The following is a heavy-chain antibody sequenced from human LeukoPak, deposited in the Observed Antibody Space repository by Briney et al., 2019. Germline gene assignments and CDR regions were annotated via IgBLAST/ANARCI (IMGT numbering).Heavy chain of an antibody. V-gene: IGHV1-2*02. CDR3: AREGSGWYEEYYYYYMDV. Sequence: GASVKVSCKASGYTFTGYYMHWVRQAPGQGLEWMGWINPNSGGTYYAQKFQGRVTMTSDTSISTAYMELSRLRSDDTAVYYCAREGSGWYEEYYYYYMDVWGKGTTVTVSS. CDR2: INPNSGGT. CDR1: GYTFTGYY. D-gene: IGHD6-19*01. J-gene: IGHJ6*03.